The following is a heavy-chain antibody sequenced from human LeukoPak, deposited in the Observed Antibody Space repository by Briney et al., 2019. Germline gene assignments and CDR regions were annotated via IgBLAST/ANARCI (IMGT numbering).Heavy chain of an antibody. V-gene: IGHV3-33*01. CDR3: ARDREVAADLGY. CDR2: IWNDGSNE. J-gene: IGHJ4*02. D-gene: IGHD6-13*01. CDR1: GFTFSSYG. Sequence: PGGSLRLSCAASGFTFSSYGMHWVRQAQGKGLELVAIIWNDGSNEYYADSVKGRFTISRDNSKNTLYLQMNSLRVEDTAVYYCARDREVAADLGYWGQGTLVTVSS.